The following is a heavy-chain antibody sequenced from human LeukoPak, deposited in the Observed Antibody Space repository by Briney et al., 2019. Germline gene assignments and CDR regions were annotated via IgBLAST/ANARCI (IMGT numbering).Heavy chain of an antibody. D-gene: IGHD6-19*01. CDR1: RFTFSSYS. CDR3: ARDPIAVAGTWYFDL. J-gene: IGHJ2*01. CDR2: ISSSGSYI. Sequence: GGSLRLSCAASRFTFSSYSMSWVRQAPGKGLEWVSSISSSGSYIYYADSVKGRFTISRDNAKNSLYLQMNSLRAEDTAVYYCARDPIAVAGTWYFDLWGRGTLVTVSS. V-gene: IGHV3-21*01.